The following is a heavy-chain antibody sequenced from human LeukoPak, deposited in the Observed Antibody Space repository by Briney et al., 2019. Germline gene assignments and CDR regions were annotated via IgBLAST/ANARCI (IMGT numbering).Heavy chain of an antibody. V-gene: IGHV1-69*04. CDR2: IIPILGIA. D-gene: IGHD6-13*01. CDR3: ARSVQLANYYYYYGMDV. J-gene: IGHJ6*02. CDR1: GGTFSSYA. Sequence: SVKVSCKASGGTFSSYAISWVQQAPGQGLEWMGRIIPILGIANYAQKFQGRVTITADKSTSTAYMELSSLRSEDTAVYYCARSVQLANYYYYYGMDVWGQGTTVTVSS.